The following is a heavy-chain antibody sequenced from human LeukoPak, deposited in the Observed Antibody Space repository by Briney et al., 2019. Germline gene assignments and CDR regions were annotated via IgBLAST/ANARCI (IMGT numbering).Heavy chain of an antibody. V-gene: IGHV4-59*01. CDR1: GGSISSYY. CDR3: AREDCSSTSCLIDY. CDR2: IYYSGST. D-gene: IGHD2-2*01. J-gene: IGHJ4*02. Sequence: SETPSLTCTVSGGSISSYYWSWIRQPPGKGLEWIGYIYYSGSTNYNPSLKSRVTISVDTSKNQFSLKLSSVTAADTAVYYCAREDCSSTSCLIDYWGQGTLVTVSS.